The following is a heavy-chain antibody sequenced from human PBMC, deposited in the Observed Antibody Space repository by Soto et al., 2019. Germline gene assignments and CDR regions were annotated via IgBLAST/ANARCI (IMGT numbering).Heavy chain of an antibody. J-gene: IGHJ6*02. CDR3: ARDIGGGEDV. Sequence: QVQLVQSGVEVKKPGASVKVSCKASGYTFSSSSISWVRQAPGQGLEWMGWINVYNGDTIYVQKLQGRVTMTTDTTTSTAYMDLTSLTSDDSVIYYCARDIGGGEDVWGQGTTVTVSS. V-gene: IGHV1-18*01. CDR1: GYTFSSSS. CDR2: INVYNGDT. D-gene: IGHD3-16*01.